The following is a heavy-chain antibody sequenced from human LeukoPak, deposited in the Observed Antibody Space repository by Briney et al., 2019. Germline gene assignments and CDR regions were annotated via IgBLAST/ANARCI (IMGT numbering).Heavy chain of an antibody. CDR2: IRYDGSNK. D-gene: IGHD2-15*01. CDR1: GFTFSSYG. Sequence: GRSLRLSCAASGFTFSSYGMHWVRQAPGKGLEWVAFIRYDGSNKYYADSVKGRFTISRDNSKNTLYLQMNSLRAEDTAVYYCAKDPERIGPYRPHAYFDYWGQGTLVTVSS. V-gene: IGHV3-30*02. J-gene: IGHJ4*02. CDR3: AKDPERIGPYRPHAYFDY.